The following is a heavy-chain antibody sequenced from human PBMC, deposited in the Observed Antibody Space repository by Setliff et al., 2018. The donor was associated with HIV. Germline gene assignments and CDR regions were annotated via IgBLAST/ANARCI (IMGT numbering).Heavy chain of an antibody. Sequence: PGGSLRLSCAASGFKFADYALHWVRQAPGRGLEWVAVVWFDANTKYYTDSVKGRFTISRDQSKKTVDLQMDSLRPEDTAIYYCAKEGIMEDTRSIDSWGQGTLVTVSS. V-gene: IGHV3-30*02. CDR1: GFKFADYA. CDR2: VWFDANTK. CDR3: AKEGIMEDTRSIDS. J-gene: IGHJ4*02. D-gene: IGHD1-26*01.